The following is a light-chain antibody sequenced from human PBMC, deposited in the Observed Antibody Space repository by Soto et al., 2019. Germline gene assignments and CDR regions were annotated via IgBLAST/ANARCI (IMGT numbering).Light chain of an antibody. CDR1: QSVSSN. CDR3: QLYNNWPRT. CDR2: GAS. Sequence: EIVILLSPAPLSVSSGERAIFSCRASQSVSSNLAWYPQKPGRAPRRLIYGASTRATGIPARFSGSWSGTEFTLTVSCLLSEDFAVYYCQLYNNWPRTCGQGTKVDIK. J-gene: IGKJ1*01. V-gene: IGKV3-15*01.